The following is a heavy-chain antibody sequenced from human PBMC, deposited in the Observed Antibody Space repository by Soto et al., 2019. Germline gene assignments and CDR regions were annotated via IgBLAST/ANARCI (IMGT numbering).Heavy chain of an antibody. CDR3: AHAGDYDLLTFDH. CDR1: GFSRSTYHMG. J-gene: IGHJ4*02. V-gene: IGHV2-5*02. Sequence: QITLKESGPTLVRPAQTLTLTCDFSGFSRSTYHMGVAWIRQLPGKALEWLALIYWDDDKRYSPSLKDRLAISKDTSSNQVVLTITNMDPGDTATYFCAHAGDYDLLTFDHWGPGTLVTVSS. CDR2: IYWDDDK. D-gene: IGHD4-17*01.